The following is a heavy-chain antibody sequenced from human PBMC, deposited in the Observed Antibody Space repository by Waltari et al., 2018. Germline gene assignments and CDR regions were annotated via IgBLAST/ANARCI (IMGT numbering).Heavy chain of an antibody. CDR3: AKDRAYSSSSLWFDP. J-gene: IGHJ5*02. D-gene: IGHD6-6*01. V-gene: IGHV3-9*01. CDR2: ISWNSGRI. Sequence: EVQLVESGGDLVQPGRSLRLACAASGFTFYYYAMHWVRQAPGRGLEWVSGISWNSGRIGYADSVKGRFTISRDSAKNSLYLQMNSLRAEDTALYYCAKDRAYSSSSLWFDPWGQGTLVTVSS. CDR1: GFTFYYYA.